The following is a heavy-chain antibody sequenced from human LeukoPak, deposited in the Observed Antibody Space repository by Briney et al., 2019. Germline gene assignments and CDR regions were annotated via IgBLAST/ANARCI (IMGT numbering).Heavy chain of an antibody. Sequence: SETLSLTCTVSGGSISSSSYYWGWIRQPPGKGLEWIGSIYYSGSTYYNPSLKSRVTISVDTSKNQFSLKLSSVTAADTAVYYCAREEFLEWLLETTNWFDPWGQGTLVTASS. CDR3: AREEFLEWLLETTNWFDP. D-gene: IGHD3-3*01. CDR2: IYYSGST. V-gene: IGHV4-39*07. J-gene: IGHJ5*02. CDR1: GGSISSSSYY.